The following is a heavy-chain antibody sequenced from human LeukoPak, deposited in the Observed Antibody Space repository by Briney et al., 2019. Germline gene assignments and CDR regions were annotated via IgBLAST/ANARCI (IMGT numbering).Heavy chain of an antibody. J-gene: IGHJ4*02. CDR2: ISSSSSYI. CDR3: ARDWNNRGPVVAATLDY. D-gene: IGHD2-15*01. Sequence: GGSLRLSCAASGFTFSSYSMNWVRQAPGKGLEWVSSISSSSSYIYYADSVKGRFTISRDNAKNSLYLQMNSLRAEDTAVYYCARDWNNRGPVVAATLDYWGQGTLVTVSS. CDR1: GFTFSSYS. V-gene: IGHV3-21*01.